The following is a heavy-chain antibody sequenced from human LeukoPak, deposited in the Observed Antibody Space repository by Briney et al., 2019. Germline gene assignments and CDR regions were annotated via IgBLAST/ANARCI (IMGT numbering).Heavy chain of an antibody. V-gene: IGHV3-30-3*01. CDR1: GFTFSSYA. D-gene: IGHD4-17*01. J-gene: IGHJ4*02. CDR3: ARDPGPFYGEGGFGY. Sequence: GGSLRLSCAASGFTFSSYAMHWVRQAPGKGLEWVAVISYDGSNKYYADSVKGRFTISRDNSKNTLYLQMNSLRAEDTAVCYCARDPGPFYGEGGFGYWGQGTLVTVSS. CDR2: ISYDGSNK.